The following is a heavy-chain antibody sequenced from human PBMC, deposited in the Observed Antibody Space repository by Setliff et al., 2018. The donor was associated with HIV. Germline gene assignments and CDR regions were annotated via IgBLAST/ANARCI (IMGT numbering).Heavy chain of an antibody. J-gene: IGHJ2*01. CDR3: ARMSSSGYYPNWYFGL. V-gene: IGHV2-70*04. Sequence: SGPTLVNPTQTLTLTCTFSGFSLSTSGMRVSWIRQPPGKALEWLARIDWDDDKFYSTSLKTRLTISKDTSKNQVVLTMTNMDPVDTATYYCARMSSSGYYPNWYFGLWGRGTLVTVSS. CDR2: IDWDDDK. D-gene: IGHD3-22*01. CDR1: GFSLSTSGMR.